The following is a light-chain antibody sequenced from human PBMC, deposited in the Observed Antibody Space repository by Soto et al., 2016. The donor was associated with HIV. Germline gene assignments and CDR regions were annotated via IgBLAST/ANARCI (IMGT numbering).Light chain of an antibody. V-gene: IGLV3-21*03. CDR1: NIGIKS. CDR2: DDS. J-gene: IGLJ3*02. CDR3: QVWDSSSDHWV. Sequence: SYVLTQPPSVSVAPGKTARITCGGNNIGIKSVHWYQRKPGQAPVLVVYDDSDRPSGIPERFSGSSSGNTATLTISRVEIGDEADYYCQVWDSSSDHWVFGGGTKLTVL.